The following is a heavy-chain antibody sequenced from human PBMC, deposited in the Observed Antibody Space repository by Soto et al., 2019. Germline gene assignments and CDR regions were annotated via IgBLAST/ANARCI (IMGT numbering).Heavy chain of an antibody. CDR2: INPGNRIT. Sequence: ASVKVSCKTSGYTFTNYFVHWVRQAPGQGLEWMGAINPGNRITNYALKFQGRVTMTRDTSTNTVYLELSSLRSEDTAVYSCAKDPNYYDFWDGSYYYHGMDVWGQGTRVTVSS. CDR1: GYTFTNYF. CDR3: AKDPNYYDFWDGSYYYHGMDV. D-gene: IGHD3-3*01. V-gene: IGHV1-46*01. J-gene: IGHJ6*02.